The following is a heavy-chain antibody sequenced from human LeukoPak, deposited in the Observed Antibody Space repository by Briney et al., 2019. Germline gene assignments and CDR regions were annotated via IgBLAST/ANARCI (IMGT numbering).Heavy chain of an antibody. Sequence: GGSLRLSCAASGFTFSSYAMHWVRQAPGKGLEWVAVISYDGSNKYYADSVKGRFTISRDNSKNTLYLQMNSLRAEDTAVYYCARDYGDYQTPILDWGQGTLVTVSS. J-gene: IGHJ4*02. V-gene: IGHV3-30*04. CDR2: ISYDGSNK. CDR1: GFTFSSYA. CDR3: ARDYGDYQTPILD. D-gene: IGHD4-17*01.